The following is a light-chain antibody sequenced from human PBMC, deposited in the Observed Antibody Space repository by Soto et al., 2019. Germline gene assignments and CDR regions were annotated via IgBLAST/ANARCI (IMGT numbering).Light chain of an antibody. V-gene: IGKV1-16*01. CDR3: QQYHSYPAS. Sequence: DIQMTQSPSSLSASVGDRVTITCRASQGISSFLAWFQQKPGKAPKSLIYDASSLQSGVPSRFSGSGSDTHFTLNISSLQPEDFATYYCQQYHSYPASFGQGTKVEI. CDR2: DAS. J-gene: IGKJ1*01. CDR1: QGISSF.